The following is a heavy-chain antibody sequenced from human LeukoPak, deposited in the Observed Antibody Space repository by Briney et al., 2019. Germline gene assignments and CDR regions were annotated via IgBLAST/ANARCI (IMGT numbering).Heavy chain of an antibody. V-gene: IGHV4-59*01. CDR2: IYYSGST. Sequence: SETLSLTCTVSGGSISSYYWSWLRQPPGKGLEWIGYIYYSGSTNYNPSLKSRVTISVDTSKKQFSLKLSSVTAADTAVYYCARGQVVVTAPIDYWGQGTLVTVSS. CDR3: ARGQVVVTAPIDY. CDR1: GGSISSYY. D-gene: IGHD2-21*02. J-gene: IGHJ4*02.